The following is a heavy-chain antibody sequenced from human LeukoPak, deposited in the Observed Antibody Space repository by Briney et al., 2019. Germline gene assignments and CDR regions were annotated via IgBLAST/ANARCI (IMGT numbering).Heavy chain of an antibody. CDR3: AREGGGTMYYDSSGYFDY. CDR1: GGSISSYY. J-gene: IGHJ4*02. D-gene: IGHD3-22*01. Sequence: SETLSLTCTVSGGSISSYYWSWIRQPPGKGLEWIGYIYYSGSTNYNPSLKSRVTISVDTSKNQFSLKLSSVTAADTAVYYCAREGGGTMYYDSSGYFDYWSQGTLVTVSS. CDR2: IYYSGST. V-gene: IGHV4-59*01.